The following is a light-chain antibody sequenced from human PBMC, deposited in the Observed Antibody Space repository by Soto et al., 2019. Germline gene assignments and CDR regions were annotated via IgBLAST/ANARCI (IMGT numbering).Light chain of an antibody. CDR1: NNDIGGYNS. Sequence: QSVLTQPASESGSPGQSITISCTGSNNDIGGYNSVSWYQQHPDKAPKLLIFGVTNRPSGVSDRFSGSKSGNTASLTISALQAEDEADYYCTSYTSVTIVVFGGGTKLTVL. CDR3: TSYTSVTIVV. CDR2: GVT. J-gene: IGLJ2*01. V-gene: IGLV2-14*01.